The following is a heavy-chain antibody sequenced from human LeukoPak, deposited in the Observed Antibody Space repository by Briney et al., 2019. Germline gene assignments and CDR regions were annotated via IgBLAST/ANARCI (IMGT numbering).Heavy chain of an antibody. Sequence: PGGSLRLSCAASGFTFSSYSMNWVRQAPGKGLEWVSSISSSRSYIYYADSVKGRFTISRDNANNSLYLQMNSLRAEDTAVYYCARDNDYYDSSGYYWDYWGQGTLVTVSS. J-gene: IGHJ4*02. CDR1: GFTFSSYS. CDR2: ISSSRSYI. CDR3: ARDNDYYDSSGYYWDY. V-gene: IGHV3-21*01. D-gene: IGHD3-22*01.